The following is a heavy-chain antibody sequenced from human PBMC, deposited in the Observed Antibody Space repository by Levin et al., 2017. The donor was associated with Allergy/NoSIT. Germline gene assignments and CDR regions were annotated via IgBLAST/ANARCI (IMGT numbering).Heavy chain of an antibody. CDR1: GGSMSNY. J-gene: IGHJ6*02. V-gene: IGHV4-59*01. Sequence: SETLSLTCTVSGGSMSNYWSWIRQPPGKGLEWIGYIYYSGSTNYNPSLKSRVTISVDTSKNQFSLKLSSVTAADTAVYYCARDRSHIAASGTHYYYGMDVWGQGTTVTVSS. D-gene: IGHD6-13*01. CDR3: ARDRSHIAASGTHYYYGMDV. CDR2: IYYSGST.